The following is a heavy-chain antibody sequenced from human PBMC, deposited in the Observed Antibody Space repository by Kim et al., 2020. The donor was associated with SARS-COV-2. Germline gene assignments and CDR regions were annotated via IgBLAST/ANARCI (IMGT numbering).Heavy chain of an antibody. CDR2: IIPIFGTA. CDR1: GGTFSSYA. D-gene: IGHD6-13*01. V-gene: IGHV1-69*13. CDR3: ARGEGAADNYYYYYYGMDV. J-gene: IGHJ6*02. Sequence: SVKVSCKASGGTFSSYAISWVRQAPGQGLEWMGGIIPIFGTANYAQKFQGRVTITADESTSTAYMELSSLRSEDTAVYYCARGEGAADNYYYYYYGMDVWGQGTTVTVSS.